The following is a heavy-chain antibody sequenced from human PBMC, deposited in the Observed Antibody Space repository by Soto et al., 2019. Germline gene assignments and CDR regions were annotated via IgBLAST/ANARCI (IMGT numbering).Heavy chain of an antibody. Sequence: GGSLRLSCAASGFTFDDYAMHWVRQAPGKGLEWVSGISWNSGSIGYADSVKGRFTISRDNAKNSLYLQMNSLRAEDTALYYCAKDSGGPVTTHYFDYWGQGTLVTVSS. CDR2: ISWNSGSI. CDR1: GFTFDDYA. CDR3: AKDSGGPVTTHYFDY. V-gene: IGHV3-9*01. D-gene: IGHD4-17*01. J-gene: IGHJ4*02.